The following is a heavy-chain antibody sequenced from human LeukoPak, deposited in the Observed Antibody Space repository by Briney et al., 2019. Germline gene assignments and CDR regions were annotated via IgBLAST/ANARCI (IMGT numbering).Heavy chain of an antibody. CDR2: INHSGRT. Sequence: SETVSLTCAVYGGSFSGYYWSWLSQPPGKGREGIGEINHSGRTNYNTTLRSGGTISVNTSKNQSSLRRRSVNAANTAVYYCPRHLIMITSAAFTRAFDIWGQGTMVTVSS. CDR3: PRHLIMITSAAFTRAFDI. J-gene: IGHJ3*02. V-gene: IGHV4-34*01. D-gene: IGHD3-16*01. CDR1: GGSFSGYY.